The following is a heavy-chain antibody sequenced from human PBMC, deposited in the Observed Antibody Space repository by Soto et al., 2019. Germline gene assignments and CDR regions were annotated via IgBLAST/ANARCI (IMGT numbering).Heavy chain of an antibody. V-gene: IGHV3-23*01. D-gene: IGHD6-19*01. CDR1: GFTFSSYA. Sequence: EVQLLESGGGLVQPGGSLRLSCAASGFTFSSYAMSWVRQAPGKGLEWVSAISGSGGSTYYADSVKGRFTISRDNSKNTLTLQMNSLRAEDTAVYYCSKDREHSAVAGTGAFDIWGQGTMVTVSS. CDR3: SKDREHSAVAGTGAFDI. J-gene: IGHJ3*02. CDR2: ISGSGGST.